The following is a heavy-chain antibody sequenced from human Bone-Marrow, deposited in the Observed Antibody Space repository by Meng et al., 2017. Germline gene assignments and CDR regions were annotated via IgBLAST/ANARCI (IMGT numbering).Heavy chain of an antibody. CDR3: ARGLRAARPLLFGY. J-gene: IGHJ4*02. D-gene: IGHD6-6*01. Sequence: LQPWGAGLLTPSGALSLTLAVCGGFSGGYTWSWIRQAPGKGLEWIGEINHSGSTNYNPSLKSRVTISVDTSKNQFSLKLSSVTAADTAVYYCARGLRAARPLLFGYWGQGTLVTVSS. CDR2: INHSGST. CDR1: GGFSGGYT. V-gene: IGHV4-34*01.